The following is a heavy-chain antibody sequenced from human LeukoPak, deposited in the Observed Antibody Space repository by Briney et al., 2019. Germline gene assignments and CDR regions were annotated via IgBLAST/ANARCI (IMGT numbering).Heavy chain of an antibody. CDR1: GYTFTGSY. V-gene: IGHV1-2*02. Sequence: ASVKVPCKASGYTFTGSYMRWVRQAPGQGLEWMGWINPNNGGTIYAQKFQGRVTMTGDTSISTAYMELSSLRSDDTAVYYCASRGGTYPKYYYMDVWGKGTTVTVSS. J-gene: IGHJ6*03. CDR2: INPNNGGT. CDR3: ASRGGTYPKYYYMDV.